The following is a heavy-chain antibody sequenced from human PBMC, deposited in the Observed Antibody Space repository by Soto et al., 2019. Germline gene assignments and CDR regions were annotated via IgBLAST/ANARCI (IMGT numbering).Heavy chain of an antibody. D-gene: IGHD1-26*01. J-gene: IGHJ4*02. V-gene: IGHV4-34*01. CDR2: INHSGST. Sequence: SETLSLTCAVYGGSFSGYYWSWIRQPPGKGLEWIGEINHSGSTNYNPSLKSRVTISVDTPKNQFSLKLSSVTATDTAVYYCARGGGGSYSSGDYWGQGTLVTVSS. CDR1: GGSFSGYY. CDR3: ARGGGGSYSSGDY.